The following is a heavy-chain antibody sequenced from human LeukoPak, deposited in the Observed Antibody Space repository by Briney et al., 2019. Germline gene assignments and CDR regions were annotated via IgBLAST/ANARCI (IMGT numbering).Heavy chain of an antibody. CDR3: ARGGQWLAFDY. CDR1: GFTFSSHG. V-gene: IGHV3-33*08. J-gene: IGHJ4*02. CDR2: IWYDGSNK. Sequence: GGSLRLSCVASGFTFSSHGMPWVRQAPGKGLEWVAVIWYDGSNKYYADSVKGRFTISRDNSKNTLYLQMNSLRAEDTAAYYCARGGQWLAFDYWGQGTLVTVSS. D-gene: IGHD6-19*01.